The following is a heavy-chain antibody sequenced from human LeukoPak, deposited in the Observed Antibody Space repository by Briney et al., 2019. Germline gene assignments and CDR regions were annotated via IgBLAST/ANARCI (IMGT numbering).Heavy chain of an antibody. V-gene: IGHV3-30*18. CDR3: AKPYPTLTTSAVLDN. CDR1: GFTFSSYA. CDR2: ISYDGNSQ. J-gene: IGHJ4*02. D-gene: IGHD1-1*01. Sequence: GGSLRLSCAASGFTFSSYAMHWVRQAPGRGLEWVAAISYDGNSQHYGAPVKGRFTISRDNSKNTVYLQINTLRTDDAAIYYCAKPYPTLTTSAVLDNWGQGTLVTVSS.